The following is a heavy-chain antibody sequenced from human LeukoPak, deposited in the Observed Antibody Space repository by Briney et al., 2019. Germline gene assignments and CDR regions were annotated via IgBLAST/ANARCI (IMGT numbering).Heavy chain of an antibody. J-gene: IGHJ6*02. CDR2: INPNSGGT. D-gene: IGHD2-2*01. V-gene: IGHV1-2*05. CDR3: AREKVRQSGMDV. CDR1: GYTFTGYY. Sequence: ASVKASCKASGYTFTGYYMHWVPQAPGQGLEWMGRINPNSGGTNYAQKFQGRVTMTRDTSISTAYMELSTLRSDDTDVYYCAREKVRQSGMDVWGQGTTVTVSS.